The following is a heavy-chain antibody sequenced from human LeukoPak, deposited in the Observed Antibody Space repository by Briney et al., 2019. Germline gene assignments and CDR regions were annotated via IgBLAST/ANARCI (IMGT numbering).Heavy chain of an antibody. J-gene: IGHJ6*03. Sequence: GGSLRLSCAASGFTFSSYWMSWVRQAPGKGLEWVANIKQDGSEKYYVDSVKGRFTISRDNAKNSLYLQMNSLRAEDTAVYYCARVGCSSTSCSWYYMDVWGKGTTVTISS. D-gene: IGHD2-2*01. CDR2: IKQDGSEK. CDR3: ARVGCSSTSCSWYYMDV. CDR1: GFTFSSYW. V-gene: IGHV3-7*01.